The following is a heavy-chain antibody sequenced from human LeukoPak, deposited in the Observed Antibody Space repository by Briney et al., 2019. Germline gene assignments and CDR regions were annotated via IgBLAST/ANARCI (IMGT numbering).Heavy chain of an antibody. D-gene: IGHD6-13*01. J-gene: IGHJ4*02. CDR3: ARSSIIAAAGPYYFDY. Sequence: ASVKVSCKASGYIFTSYGISWVRQAPRQGLEWMGWISVYNGNTNYVQKFQDRVTMTTDTSTSTAYMELRSLRSDDTAVYYCARSSIIAAAGPYYFDYWGQGTLVTVSS. V-gene: IGHV1-18*01. CDR2: ISVYNGNT. CDR1: GYIFTSYG.